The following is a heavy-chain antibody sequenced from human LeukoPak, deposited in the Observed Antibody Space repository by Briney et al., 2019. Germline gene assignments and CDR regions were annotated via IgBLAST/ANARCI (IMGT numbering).Heavy chain of an antibody. CDR1: GFTFSSYA. D-gene: IGHD1-7*01. CDR3: AKDQQITGTTCLDC. Sequence: GGSLRLSCAASGFTFSSYAESWVRQAPGKGLEWVSAISGSGDNTYYADSVKGRFTISRDNSKNTLYLHMNSLGAEDTAVYYCAKDQQITGTTCLDCWGQGTLVTVSS. V-gene: IGHV3-23*01. CDR2: ISGSGDNT. J-gene: IGHJ4*02.